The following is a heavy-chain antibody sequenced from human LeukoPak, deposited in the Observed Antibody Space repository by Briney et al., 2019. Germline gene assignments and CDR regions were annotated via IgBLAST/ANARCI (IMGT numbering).Heavy chain of an antibody. D-gene: IGHD6-19*01. CDR3: AKDRGVAVAASDY. CDR2: ISGSGGST. V-gene: IGHV3-23*01. Sequence: GGSLRLSCAASGFTFSSYAMSWVRPAPGKGLEWVSAISGSGGSTYYADSVKGRFTISRDNSKNTLYLQMNSLRAEDTAVYYCAKDRGVAVAASDYWGQGTLVTVSS. J-gene: IGHJ4*02. CDR1: GFTFSSYA.